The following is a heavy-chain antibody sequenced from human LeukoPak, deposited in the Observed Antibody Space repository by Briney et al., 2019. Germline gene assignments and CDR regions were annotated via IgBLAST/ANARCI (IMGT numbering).Heavy chain of an antibody. CDR3: ARRGSSALSTEFDF. CDR2: IFPGDSDT. J-gene: IGHJ4*02. D-gene: IGHD3-22*01. V-gene: IGHV5-51*01. CDR1: GYTFTTYC. Sequence: HGESLKISCKGSGYTFTTYCIGWVRQMPGKGLEWMGIIFPGDSDTRYSPSFQGQVTISADKSISTAYLQWSSLRASDTAIYYCARRGSSALSTEFDFWGQGTLVTVSS.